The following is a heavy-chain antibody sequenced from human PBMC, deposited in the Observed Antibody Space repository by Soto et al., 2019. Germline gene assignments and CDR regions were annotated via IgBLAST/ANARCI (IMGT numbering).Heavy chain of an antibody. CDR1: GGTFSSYA. J-gene: IGHJ6*02. CDR2: IIPIFGTA. V-gene: IGHV1-69*13. CDR3: ARDIRQGHKYYYYYYGMDV. D-gene: IGHD3-3*02. Sequence: ASVKVSCKASGGTFSSYAISWVRQAPGQGLEWMGGIIPIFGTANYAQKFQGRVTITADESTSTAYMELSSLRSEDTAVYYCARDIRQGHKYYYYYYGMDVWGQGTTVTVSS.